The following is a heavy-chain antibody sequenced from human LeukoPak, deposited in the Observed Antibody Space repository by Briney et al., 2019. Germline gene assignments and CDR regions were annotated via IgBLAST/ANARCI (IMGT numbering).Heavy chain of an antibody. Sequence: ETLSLTCTVSGGSISSYYWSWIRQPPGKGLEWIGYIYYSGSTNYNPSLKSRVTISVDTSKNQFSLKLSSVTAADTAVYYCARVRGGSLDYGDQGTLVTVSS. J-gene: IGHJ4*02. D-gene: IGHD5-24*01. V-gene: IGHV4-59*08. CDR3: ARVRGGSLDY. CDR2: IYYSGST. CDR1: GGSISSYY.